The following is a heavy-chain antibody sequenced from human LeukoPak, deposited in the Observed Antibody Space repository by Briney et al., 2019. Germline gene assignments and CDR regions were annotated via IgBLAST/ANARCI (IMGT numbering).Heavy chain of an antibody. D-gene: IGHD1-26*01. CDR2: ISSSGTYI. J-gene: IGHJ3*02. Sequence: GGSLRLSCAASGFTFSRFSMNWVRQAPGKGLEWVSSISSSGTYIYYADSVKGRFTISRDSAKNSLYLQMNSLRAEDTALYYCARAGRWELPRYAFDIWGQGTMVTVSS. V-gene: IGHV3-21*04. CDR1: GFTFSRFS. CDR3: ARAGRWELPRYAFDI.